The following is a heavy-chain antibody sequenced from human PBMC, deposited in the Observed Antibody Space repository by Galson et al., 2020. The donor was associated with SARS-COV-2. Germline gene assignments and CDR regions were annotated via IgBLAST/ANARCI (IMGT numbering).Heavy chain of an antibody. Sequence: ETSETLSLTCTVSGGSISSSSYYWGWIRQPPGKGLEWIGSIHYSGSTYYNPSLKSRLTISVDTSKNQFSLKLSSVTAADTAVYYCARQLAGYCRGGSCYSGLRFDYWGQGTLVTVSS. CDR1: GGSISSSSYY. V-gene: IGHV4-39*01. CDR2: IHYSGST. J-gene: IGHJ4*02. CDR3: ARQLAGYCRGGSCYSGLRFDY. D-gene: IGHD2-15*01.